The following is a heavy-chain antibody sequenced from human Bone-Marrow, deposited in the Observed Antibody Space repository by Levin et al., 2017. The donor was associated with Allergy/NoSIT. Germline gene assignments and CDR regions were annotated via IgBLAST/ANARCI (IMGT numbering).Heavy chain of an antibody. J-gene: IGHJ4*02. CDR1: GGSISSSSYY. V-gene: IGHV4-39*01. Sequence: PSETLSLTCTVSGGSISSSSYYWGWIRQPPGKGLEWIGSIYYSGSTYYNPSLKSRVTISVDTSKNQFSLKLSSVTAADTAVYYCASVIAVAGTFAGDYWGQGTLVTVSS. CDR2: IYYSGST. CDR3: ASVIAVAGTFAGDY. D-gene: IGHD6-19*01.